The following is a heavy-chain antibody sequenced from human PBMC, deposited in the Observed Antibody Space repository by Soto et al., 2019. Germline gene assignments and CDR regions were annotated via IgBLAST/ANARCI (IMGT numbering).Heavy chain of an antibody. Sequence: GGSLRLSCAASGLTFSRYAMRWVRQAPGRGLEWVSGITGSGSITYYAASVKGRFTISRDHSKNTLYLQMNSLRAEDTAVYYCARDYTYYDFWSGYEFRNYYYGMDVWGQGTTVTVSS. V-gene: IGHV3-23*01. CDR3: ARDYTYYDFWSGYEFRNYYYGMDV. CDR2: ITGSGSIT. D-gene: IGHD3-3*01. CDR1: GLTFSRYA. J-gene: IGHJ6*02.